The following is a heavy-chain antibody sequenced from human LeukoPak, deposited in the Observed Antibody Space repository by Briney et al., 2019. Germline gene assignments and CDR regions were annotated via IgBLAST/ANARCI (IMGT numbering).Heavy chain of an antibody. CDR2: INHSGST. CDR1: GGSFSGDY. Sequence: PSETLSLTCAVYGGSFSGDYWSWIRQPPGKGLEWIGEINHSGSTNYNPSLKSRVTISVDTSKNQFSLKLSSVTAADTAVYYCARGKKKSVGYCSSTSCYTPYYYYGMDVWGQGTTVTVSS. CDR3: ARGKKKSVGYCSSTSCYTPYYYYGMDV. J-gene: IGHJ6*02. D-gene: IGHD2-2*02. V-gene: IGHV4-34*01.